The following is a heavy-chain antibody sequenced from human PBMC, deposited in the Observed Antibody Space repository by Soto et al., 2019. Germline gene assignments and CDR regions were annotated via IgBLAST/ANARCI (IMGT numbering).Heavy chain of an antibody. V-gene: IGHV4-4*02. CDR2: IYHTGTT. Sequence: SETLSLTCAVSGGSISSSNLWSWVRQPPGKGLDWIGEIYHTGTTNYNPSLKSRVTISVDKSKNQFSLKLSSVTAADTAVYYCARLYSSSANWFDPWGQGTLVTVSS. J-gene: IGHJ5*02. D-gene: IGHD6-6*01. CDR1: GGSISSSNL. CDR3: ARLYSSSANWFDP.